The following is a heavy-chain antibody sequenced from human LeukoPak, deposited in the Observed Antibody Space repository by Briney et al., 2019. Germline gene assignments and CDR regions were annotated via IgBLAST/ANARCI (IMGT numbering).Heavy chain of an antibody. CDR2: INPNSGGT. CDR3: ARQDGKELHY. V-gene: IGHV1-2*06. Sequence: ASVKVSCXASGYTFTGYYMHWVRQAPGQGLAWMGRINPNSGGTNYAQKFQGRVTMTRDTSISTAYMELSRLRSDDTAVYYCARQDGKELHYWGQGTLVTVSS. D-gene: IGHD4-23*01. CDR1: GYTFTGYY. J-gene: IGHJ4*02.